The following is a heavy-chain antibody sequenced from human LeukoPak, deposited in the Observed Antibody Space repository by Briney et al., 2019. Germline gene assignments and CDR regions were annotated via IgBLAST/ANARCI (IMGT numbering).Heavy chain of an antibody. CDR1: GDSVSSNSAA. Sequence: SQTLSLTCVISGDSVSSNSAAWNWIRQSPSRGLEWLGRTYYRSAWYNDYAVSVKSRITINPDTSKNQFSLQLNSVTPEDTAVYYCTREREERSITYSNTFDYWGQGTLVTVSS. CDR3: TREREERSITYSNTFDY. V-gene: IGHV6-1*01. CDR2: TYYRSAWYN. J-gene: IGHJ4*02. D-gene: IGHD4-11*01.